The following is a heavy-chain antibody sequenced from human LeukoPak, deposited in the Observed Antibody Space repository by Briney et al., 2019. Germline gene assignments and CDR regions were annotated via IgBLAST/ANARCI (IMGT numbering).Heavy chain of an antibody. CDR1: GGSFSGYY. V-gene: IGHV4-34*01. CDR2: INHSGST. J-gene: IGHJ4*02. CDR3: AREWPGRGSGFDY. Sequence: KPSETLSLTCAVYGGSFSGYYWSWIRQPPGRGLEWIGEINHSGSTNYNPSLKSRVTISVDTSKNQFSLKLSSVTAADTAVYYCAREWPGRGSGFDYRGQGTLVTVSS. D-gene: IGHD2-15*01.